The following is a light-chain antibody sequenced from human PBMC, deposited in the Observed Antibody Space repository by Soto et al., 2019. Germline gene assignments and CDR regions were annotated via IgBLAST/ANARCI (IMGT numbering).Light chain of an antibody. CDR1: QSIGVW. CDR3: QQYDISSGT. V-gene: IGKV1-5*01. J-gene: IGKJ1*01. CDR2: DAS. Sequence: DIQMTQSPSTLSSSVGDRVTITCRASQSIGVWLAWYQQKPGRAPKLLIYDASTLQRGVPSRFSGSGSGTKFTLNISSLQPEDFATYYCQQYDISSGTFGQGTKVEIK.